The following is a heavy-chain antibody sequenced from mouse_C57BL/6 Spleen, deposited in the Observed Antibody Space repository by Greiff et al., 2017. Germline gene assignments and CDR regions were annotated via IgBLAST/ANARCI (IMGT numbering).Heavy chain of an antibody. J-gene: IGHJ2*01. Sequence: QVQLQQSGAELVKPGASVKISCKASGYAFSSYWMNWVKQRPGKGLEWIGQIYPGDGDTNYNGKFKGKATLTADKSSSTAYMQLSSLTSEDSAVYFCAIRQLRQGIDYWGQGTTLTVSS. V-gene: IGHV1-80*01. CDR3: AIRQLRQGIDY. D-gene: IGHD3-2*02. CDR1: GYAFSSYW. CDR2: IYPGDGDT.